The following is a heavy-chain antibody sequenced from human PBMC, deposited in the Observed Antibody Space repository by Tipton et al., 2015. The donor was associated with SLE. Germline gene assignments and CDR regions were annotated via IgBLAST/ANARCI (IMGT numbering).Heavy chain of an antibody. V-gene: IGHV3-48*03. J-gene: IGHJ4*02. CDR3: AREGIAAAASDY. CDR1: GFTFSSYE. D-gene: IGHD6-13*01. Sequence: VQSGGSLRLSCATSGFTFSSYEMNWVRQAPGKGLEWVSYISSSGSTIYYADSVKGRFTISRDNAKNSLYLQMNSLRAEDTAVYYCAREGIAAAASDYWGQGTLVTVSS. CDR2: ISSSGSTI.